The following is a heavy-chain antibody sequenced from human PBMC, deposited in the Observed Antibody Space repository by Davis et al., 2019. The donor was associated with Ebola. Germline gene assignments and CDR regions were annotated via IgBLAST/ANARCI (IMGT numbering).Heavy chain of an antibody. CDR2: IYYSGST. CDR1: GGSISSSSYY. J-gene: IGHJ6*02. CDR3: ARHGRKSSSGNYYYYYYGMDV. D-gene: IGHD3-22*01. V-gene: IGHV4-39*01. Sequence: SETLSLTCTVSGGSISSSSYYWGWIRQPPGKGLEWIGSIYYSGSTYYNPSLKSRVTISVDTSKNQFSLKLSSVTAADTAVYYCARHGRKSSSGNYYYYYYGMDVWGQGTTVTVSS.